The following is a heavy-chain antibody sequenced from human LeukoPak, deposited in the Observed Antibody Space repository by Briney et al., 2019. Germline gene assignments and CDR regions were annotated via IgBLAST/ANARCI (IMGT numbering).Heavy chain of an antibody. CDR1: GFTFSSYS. D-gene: IGHD1-1*01. CDR3: AKERVEAKEYFQH. Sequence: GGSLRLSCAASGFTFSSYSMNWVRQAPGNGLEWVSYISSSSSTIYYADSVKGRFTISRDNSKNTLYLQMNSPRAEDTAVYYCAKERVEAKEYFQHWGQGTLVTVSS. V-gene: IGHV3-48*01. J-gene: IGHJ1*01. CDR2: ISSSSSTI.